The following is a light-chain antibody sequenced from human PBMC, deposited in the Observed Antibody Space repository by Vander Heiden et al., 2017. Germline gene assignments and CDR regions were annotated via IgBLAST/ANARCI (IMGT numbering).Light chain of an antibody. CDR3: QQSYNTLWT. CDR2: AAS. CDR1: QSISSY. J-gene: IGKJ1*01. Sequence: DIQMTQSPSSLSASVGGRVTITCRANQSISSYLNWYQQKPGKAPKLLIYAASTLQIRVPSRFSRSGPGTDFTLTISSLQTEHFAPYYCQQSYNTLWTFGQGTNVEI. V-gene: IGKV1-39*01.